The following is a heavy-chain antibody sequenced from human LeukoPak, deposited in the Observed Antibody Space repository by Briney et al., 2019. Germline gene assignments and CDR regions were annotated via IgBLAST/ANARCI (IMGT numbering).Heavy chain of an antibody. CDR1: GYTFTSYD. CDR3: ARDEADSSSNYYGMDV. CDR2: MNPNSGNT. J-gene: IGHJ6*02. Sequence: ASVKVSCKASGYTFTSYDTNWVRQATGQGLEWMGWMNPNSGNTGYAQKFQGRVTITRNTSISTAYMELRSLRSDDTAVYYCARDEADSSSNYYGMDVWGQGTTVTVSS. V-gene: IGHV1-8*03. D-gene: IGHD6-13*01.